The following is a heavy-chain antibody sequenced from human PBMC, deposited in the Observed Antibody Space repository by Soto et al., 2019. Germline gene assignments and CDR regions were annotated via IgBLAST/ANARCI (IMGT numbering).Heavy chain of an antibody. D-gene: IGHD1-7*01. Sequence: GGSLRLSCAASGFTFDDYAMHWVRQVLGKGLEWVSSISWNSGNIGYADSVKGRFTISRDNAKNSLYLQMNSLRAEDTALYYCAKDRGGITGTTYLFDYWGQGTLVTVSS. CDR3: AKDRGGITGTTYLFDY. CDR2: ISWNSGNI. V-gene: IGHV3-9*01. CDR1: GFTFDDYA. J-gene: IGHJ4*02.